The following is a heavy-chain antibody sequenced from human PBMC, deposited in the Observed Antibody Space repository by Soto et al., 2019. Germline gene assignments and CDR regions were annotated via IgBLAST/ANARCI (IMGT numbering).Heavy chain of an antibody. Sequence: QVQLVQSGAEVKTPGASVKVSCRTSGYTFTSYDVNWVRQAAGQGLEWMGWMNPNSGNTGYAQNFRGRVTMTANTSISTAYRELSGLRSDDAAVYYCARPRGGGPPPQPGAQGPLVPASS. J-gene: IGHJ1*01. D-gene: IGHD2-15*01. CDR2: MNPNSGNT. V-gene: IGHV1-8*01. CDR3: ARPRGGGPPPQP. CDR1: GYTFTSYD.